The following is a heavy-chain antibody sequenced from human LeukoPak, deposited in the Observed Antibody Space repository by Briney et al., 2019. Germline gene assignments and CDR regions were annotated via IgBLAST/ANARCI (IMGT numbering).Heavy chain of an antibody. D-gene: IGHD5-18*01. CDR3: ARERGYSYGHLDY. V-gene: IGHV4-34*09. CDR2: IYYSGST. J-gene: IGHJ4*02. CDR1: GGSFSGYY. Sequence: PSETLSLTCAVDGGSFSGYYWSWIRQPPGKGLEWIGYIYYSGSTYYNPSLKSRVTISVDTSKNQFSLKLSSVTAADTAVYYCARERGYSYGHLDYWGQGTLVTASS.